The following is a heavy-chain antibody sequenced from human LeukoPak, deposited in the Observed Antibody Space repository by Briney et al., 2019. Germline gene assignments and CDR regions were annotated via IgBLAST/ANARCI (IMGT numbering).Heavy chain of an antibody. D-gene: IGHD4-11*01. CDR1: GYTFTSYY. CDR3: ARYSNSQSPFDF. CDR2: INPNSGGA. J-gene: IGHJ4*02. V-gene: IGHV1-2*06. Sequence: ASVKVSCKASGYTFTSYYMHWVRQAPGQGLEWMGRINPNSGGANYAQKFQSRVTMTRDTSISTAYMELSRLRSDDTAVYYCARYSNSQSPFDFWGQGTLVTVSS.